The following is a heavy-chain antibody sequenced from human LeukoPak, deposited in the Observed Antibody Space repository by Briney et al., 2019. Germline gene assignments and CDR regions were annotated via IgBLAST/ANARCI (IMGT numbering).Heavy chain of an antibody. J-gene: IGHJ3*02. CDR2: ISSNGGST. CDR3: ARDIENASGREGEPDVFDI. D-gene: IGHD3-10*01. V-gene: IGHV3-64*04. CDR1: GFTFTNYA. Sequence: GGSLRLSCSASGFTFTNYAVHWVRQAPGKGLEYVSGISSNGGSTYYADSLKGRFTISRDNSKNTLYLQMNSLRAEDTAVYYCARDIENASGREGEPDVFDIWGQGTMVTVSS.